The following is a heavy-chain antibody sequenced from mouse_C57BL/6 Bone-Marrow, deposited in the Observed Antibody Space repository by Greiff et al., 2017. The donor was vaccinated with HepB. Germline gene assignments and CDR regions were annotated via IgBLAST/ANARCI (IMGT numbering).Heavy chain of an antibody. Sequence: QVQLKQSGAELVRPGSSVKLSCKASGYTFTSYWLHWVKQRPIQGLEWIGNIDPSDSETHYNQKFKDKATLTVDKSSSTAYMQLSSLTSEDSAVYYCARGLRRYDYAMDYWGQGTSVTVSS. CDR2: IDPSDSET. J-gene: IGHJ4*01. V-gene: IGHV1-52*01. CDR1: GYTFTSYW. D-gene: IGHD1-1*01. CDR3: ARGLRRYDYAMDY.